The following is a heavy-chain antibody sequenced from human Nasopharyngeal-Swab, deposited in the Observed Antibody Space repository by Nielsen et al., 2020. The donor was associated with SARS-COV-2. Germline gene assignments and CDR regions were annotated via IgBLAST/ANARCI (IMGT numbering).Heavy chain of an antibody. D-gene: IGHD5-24*01. V-gene: IGHV5-51*01. Sequence: VRQMPGKGRGGMGMVYPGNSEDASSPSFQGQVTISADKYSNTAYLHWRSLRASDTAIYFCARRAARDGYNYEVDPWGQGTLVTVSS. CDR2: VYPGNSED. J-gene: IGHJ5*02. CDR3: ARRAARDGYNYEVDP.